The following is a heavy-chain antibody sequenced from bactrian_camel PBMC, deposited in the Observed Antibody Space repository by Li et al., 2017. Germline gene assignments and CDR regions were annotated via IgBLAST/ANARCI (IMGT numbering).Heavy chain of an antibody. CDR2: ISTHDGST. CDR1: KYDYR. J-gene: IGHJ4*01. CDR3: AAAQLLSANLMLNPIYYRY. D-gene: IGHD2*01. V-gene: IGHV3S63*01. Sequence: HVQLVESGGGSVQAGGSLRLSCTTSKYDYRMAWFRQAPGKEREGVAVISTHDGSTYYAASVKGRFTISQDGAKNTVALQMNSLKPEDTAMYYCAAAQLLSANLMLNPIYYRYWGQGTQVTVS.